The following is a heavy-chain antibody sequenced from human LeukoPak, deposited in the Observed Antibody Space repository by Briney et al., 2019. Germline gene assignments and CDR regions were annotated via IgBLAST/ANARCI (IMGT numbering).Heavy chain of an antibody. Sequence: GGSLRLSCEASGFTFSNYGMHWVRQAPGKGLEWAAFIRHDGSKIYYADSVKGRFTISRDSSKSTLYLQTNSLRAEDTAVYYCARAGGATLIWFDPWGQGILVTVSS. CDR3: ARAGGATLIWFDP. D-gene: IGHD1-26*01. CDR1: GFTFSNYG. CDR2: IRHDGSKI. V-gene: IGHV3-30*02. J-gene: IGHJ5*02.